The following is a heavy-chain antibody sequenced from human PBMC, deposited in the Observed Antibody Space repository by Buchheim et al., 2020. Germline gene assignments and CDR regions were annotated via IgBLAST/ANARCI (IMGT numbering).Heavy chain of an antibody. Sequence: QVQLQESGPGLVKPSQTLYLTCTVSGGSISSGGYYWSWIRRHPGKGLEWIGYINYSGNTYYNPSLKSRVTISADTSKNQFSLKLSSVTAADTAVYYCARDGYGDYDVGYFQHWGQGT. D-gene: IGHD4-17*01. CDR2: INYSGNT. CDR1: GGSISSGGYY. J-gene: IGHJ1*01. V-gene: IGHV4-31*03. CDR3: ARDGYGDYDVGYFQH.